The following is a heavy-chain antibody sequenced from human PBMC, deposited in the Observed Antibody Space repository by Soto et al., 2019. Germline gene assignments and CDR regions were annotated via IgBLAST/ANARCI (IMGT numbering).Heavy chain of an antibody. CDR3: ARESGSYDFWSGYLDY. Sequence: SETLSLTCAVSGGSISSGGYSWCWIRQPPGKGLEWIGYIYHSGSTYYNPSLKSRVTISVDRSKNQFSLKLSSVTAADTAVYSCARESGSYDFWSGYLDYWGQGTLVTVSS. J-gene: IGHJ4*02. CDR2: IYHSGST. CDR1: GGSISSGGYS. V-gene: IGHV4-30-2*01. D-gene: IGHD3-3*01.